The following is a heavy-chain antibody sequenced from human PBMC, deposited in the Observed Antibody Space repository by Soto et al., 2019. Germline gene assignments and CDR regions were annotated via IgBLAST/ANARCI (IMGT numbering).Heavy chain of an antibody. D-gene: IGHD4-17*01. Sequence: ASVKVSCKASGYTFTSYYMHWVRQAPGQGLEWMGIINPSGGSTSYAQKLQGRVTMTTDTSTSTAYMELRSLRSDDTAVYYCASPRGPDNGGNRNWSGGRSYYYYYYGMDVWGQGTTVTVSS. CDR3: ASPRGPDNGGNRNWSGGRSYYYYYYGMDV. CDR2: INPSGGST. CDR1: GYTFTSYY. J-gene: IGHJ6*02. V-gene: IGHV1-46*01.